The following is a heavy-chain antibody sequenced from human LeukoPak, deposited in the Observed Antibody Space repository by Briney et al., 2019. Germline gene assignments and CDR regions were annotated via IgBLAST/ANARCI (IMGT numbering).Heavy chain of an antibody. Sequence: PSETLSLTCTVSGDSISSNRYYWGWLRQSPGQVLEWIGSFYYRGSPYYNPSLKNRVTIFVDTSKNQFSQKVTSVTAADTAIYYCARQSCTDTSCTVFRWYFDLWGRGTLVTVSS. CDR2: FYYRGSP. J-gene: IGHJ2*01. V-gene: IGHV4-39*01. D-gene: IGHD2-2*01. CDR3: ARQSCTDTSCTVFRWYFDL. CDR1: GDSISSNRYY.